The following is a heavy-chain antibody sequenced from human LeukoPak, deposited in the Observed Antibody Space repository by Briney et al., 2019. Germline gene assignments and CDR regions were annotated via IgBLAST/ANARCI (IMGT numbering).Heavy chain of an antibody. J-gene: IGHJ6*02. V-gene: IGHV3-64*02. CDR2: IGSNGGVI. Sequence: PGGSLRLSCAASGFTFSNYAMHWVRQAPGEGLECVSAIGSNGGVIYYADSVKRRFTISRDNYKNTLFLQMGSLRVEDMAVYYCARGLRAYYYYGMAVWGQGTTVTVSS. CDR1: GFTFSNYA. CDR3: ARGLRAYYYYGMAV. D-gene: IGHD3-3*01.